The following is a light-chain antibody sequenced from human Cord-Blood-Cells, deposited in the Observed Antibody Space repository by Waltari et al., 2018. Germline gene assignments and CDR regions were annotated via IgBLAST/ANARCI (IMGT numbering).Light chain of an antibody. J-gene: IGKJ1*01. CDR2: KAS. V-gene: IGKV1-5*03. Sequence: DIQMTQSPSTLSASVGDRVTITCRASQSISSWVAWYQQKPGKAPKLLIYKASSLESGVPSRFSGNGSGTEFTLTISSLQPDDFATYYCQQYNSYSRTFGQGTKVEIK. CDR3: QQYNSYSRT. CDR1: QSISSW.